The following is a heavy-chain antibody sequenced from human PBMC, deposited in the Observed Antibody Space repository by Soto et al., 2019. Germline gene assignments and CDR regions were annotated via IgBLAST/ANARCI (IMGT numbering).Heavy chain of an antibody. CDR3: ARDHGNGGYYLFDY. CDR1: GFTFSSYS. Sequence: PGGSLRLSCAASGFTFSSYSMNWVRQAPGKGLEWVSSISSSSYIYYADSVKGRFTISRDNAKNSLYLQMNSLRAEDTAVYYCARDHGNGGYYLFDYWGQGTLVTVSS. CDR2: ISSSSYI. D-gene: IGHD3-22*01. V-gene: IGHV3-21*01. J-gene: IGHJ4*02.